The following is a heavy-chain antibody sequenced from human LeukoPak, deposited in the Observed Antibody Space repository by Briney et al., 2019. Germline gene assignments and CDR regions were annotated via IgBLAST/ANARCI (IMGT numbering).Heavy chain of an antibody. V-gene: IGHV3-48*03. J-gene: IGHJ3*02. D-gene: IGHD3-3*01. Sequence: GGSLRLSCAASGFTFRSYEMNWVRQAPGKGLEWVSYISGSGSTIYYADSVKGRFAISRDNAQNSLFLQMNSLRAEDTAVYYCAHVKPRSWSGFDIWGQGTMVTVSS. CDR2: ISGSGSTI. CDR1: GFTFRSYE. CDR3: AHVKPRSWSGFDI.